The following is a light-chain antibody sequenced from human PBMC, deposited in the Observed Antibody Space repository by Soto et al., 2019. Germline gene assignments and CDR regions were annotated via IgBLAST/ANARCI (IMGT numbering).Light chain of an antibody. CDR2: KAS. CDR1: QSISSW. J-gene: IGKJ1*01. Sequence: DIQMSQSNPTLSASVGDRVTITCRASQSISSWLAWYQQKPGTAPKLLIYKASTLQSGVPSRFSGSGSGTEFTLTISSLQPDDSATYYCQQYNDNWTFVPGTKV. CDR3: QQYNDNWT. V-gene: IGKV1-5*03.